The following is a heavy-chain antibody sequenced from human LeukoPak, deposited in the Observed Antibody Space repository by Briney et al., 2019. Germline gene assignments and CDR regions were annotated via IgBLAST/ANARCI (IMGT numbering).Heavy chain of an antibody. Sequence: ASVKVSCKASGYTFTGYYMHWVRQAPGQGLEWMGWINPNSGGTNYAQKFQGRVTVTRDTSISTAYMELSRLRSDDTAVYYCARAALITMVRGIPRNWFDPWGQGTLVTVSS. V-gene: IGHV1-2*02. D-gene: IGHD3-10*01. CDR2: INPNSGGT. J-gene: IGHJ5*02. CDR3: ARAALITMVRGIPRNWFDP. CDR1: GYTFTGYY.